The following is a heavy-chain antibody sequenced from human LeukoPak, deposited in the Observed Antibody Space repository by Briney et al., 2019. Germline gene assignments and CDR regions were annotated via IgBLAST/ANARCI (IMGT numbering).Heavy chain of an antibody. D-gene: IGHD2-15*01. J-gene: IGHJ4*01. Sequence: SETLSLSSTVSGTSVNSGSSYWSWFRQPPGKGLEWIAYIFYTGSANYSPSLRSRVAISIDTSKHQFSLKLSSVTAADTAVYYCARDSNFAGGTCYDSWGHGTLFTVSS. V-gene: IGHV4-61*01. CDR1: GTSVNSGSSY. CDR2: IFYTGSA. CDR3: ARDSNFAGGTCYDS.